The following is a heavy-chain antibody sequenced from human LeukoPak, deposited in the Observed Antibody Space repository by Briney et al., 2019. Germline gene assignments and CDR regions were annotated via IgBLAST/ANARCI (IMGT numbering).Heavy chain of an antibody. V-gene: IGHV3-23*01. CDR3: AKGSYYDSSGSFYFDY. D-gene: IGHD3-22*01. Sequence: GGSLRLSCAASGFTFSSYAMSWVRQGPGKGLEWVSGISGSGDNTYYADSVKGRFTISRDNSKNTLYVQVNSLGTEDTAAYYCAKGSYYDSSGSFYFDYWGQGTLVTVSS. CDR2: ISGSGDNT. J-gene: IGHJ4*02. CDR1: GFTFSSYA.